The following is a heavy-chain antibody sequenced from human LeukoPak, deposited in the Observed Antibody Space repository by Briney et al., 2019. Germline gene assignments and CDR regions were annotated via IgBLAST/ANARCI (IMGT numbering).Heavy chain of an antibody. Sequence: GGSLRLSCAASGFTFSNYEMNWVRQAPGKGLEWVSYISGSGSTIYYADSVKGRFTISRDNAKDSLYMQMNSLRAEDTAVYYCARVRSGYSHENYFDYWGQGTLVTVSS. D-gene: IGHD5-18*01. J-gene: IGHJ4*02. CDR3: ARVRSGYSHENYFDY. CDR2: ISGSGSTI. V-gene: IGHV3-48*03. CDR1: GFTFSNYE.